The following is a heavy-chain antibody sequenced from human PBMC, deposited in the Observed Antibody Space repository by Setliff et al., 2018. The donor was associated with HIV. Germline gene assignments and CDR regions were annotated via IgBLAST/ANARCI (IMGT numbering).Heavy chain of an antibody. CDR2: ISPNNGAT. Sequence: ASVKVSCKASGYTFTGYYIHWVRQAPGQGLEWLGWISPNNGATKYAQNLRDRVTMTRDTSITTAYMELSSLISDDTAVYYCAREERYYDGKGALDYWGQGMLVTVSS. V-gene: IGHV1-2*02. J-gene: IGHJ4*02. D-gene: IGHD3-22*01. CDR3: AREERYYDGKGALDY. CDR1: GYTFTGYY.